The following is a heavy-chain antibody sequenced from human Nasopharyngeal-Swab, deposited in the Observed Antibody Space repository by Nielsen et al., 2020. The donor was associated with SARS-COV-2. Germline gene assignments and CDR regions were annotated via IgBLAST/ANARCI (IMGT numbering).Heavy chain of an antibody. J-gene: IGHJ4*02. CDR1: GFTFSDYY. CDR2: ISSSSSYI. V-gene: IGHV3-11*06. D-gene: IGHD3-22*01. CDR3: ATAFGVTMISPCNY. Sequence: GESLKISCAASGFTFSDYYMSWIRQAPGKGLEWVSSISSSSSYIYYADSVKGRFTISRDNAKNSLYLQMNSLRAEDTAVYYCATAFGVTMISPCNYWGQGTLVTVSS.